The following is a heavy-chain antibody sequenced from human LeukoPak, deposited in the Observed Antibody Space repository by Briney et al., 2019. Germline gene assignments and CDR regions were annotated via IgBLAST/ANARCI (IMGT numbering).Heavy chain of an antibody. V-gene: IGHV3-53*01. CDR2: IYSGGST. Sequence: GGSLRLSCAASGFTVSSNYMSWVRKAPGKGLEWVSVIYSGGSTYYADSVKGRLTISRDNSKNTLYLQMNSLRAEDTAVYYCARGSNYGDYDYWGQGTLVTVSS. CDR1: GFTVSSNY. J-gene: IGHJ4*02. CDR3: ARGSNYGDYDY. D-gene: IGHD4-17*01.